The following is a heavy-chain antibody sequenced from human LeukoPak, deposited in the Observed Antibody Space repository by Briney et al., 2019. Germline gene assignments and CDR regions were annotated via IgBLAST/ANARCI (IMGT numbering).Heavy chain of an antibody. V-gene: IGHV3-66*01. Sequence: GGSLRLSCAASGFTVSSNYMSWVRQAPGKGLEWVSVIYSGGSTYYADSVKGRFTISRDNSKNTLYLQMNGLRAEDTAVYYCARDRLDDDYGDYTSDAFDIWGQGTMVTVSS. J-gene: IGHJ3*02. CDR2: IYSGGST. D-gene: IGHD4-17*01. CDR3: ARDRLDDDYGDYTSDAFDI. CDR1: GFTVSSNY.